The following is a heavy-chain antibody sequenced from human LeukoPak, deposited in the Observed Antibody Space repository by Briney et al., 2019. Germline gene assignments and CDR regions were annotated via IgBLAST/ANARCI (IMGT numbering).Heavy chain of an antibody. D-gene: IGHD4-17*01. V-gene: IGHV4-38-2*02. CDR1: GYSISSGYY. CDR3: ARVPTVRNDAFDI. Sequence: SETLSLTCTVSGYSISSGYYWGWIRQPPGKGLEWTGSIYYSGSTYYNPSLKSRVTISVDTSKNQFSLKLSSVTAADTAVYYCARVPTVRNDAFDIWGQGTMVTVSS. J-gene: IGHJ3*02. CDR2: IYYSGST.